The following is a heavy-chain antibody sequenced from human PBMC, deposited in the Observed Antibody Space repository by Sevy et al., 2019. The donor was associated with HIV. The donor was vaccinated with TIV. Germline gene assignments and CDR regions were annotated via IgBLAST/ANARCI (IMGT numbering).Heavy chain of an antibody. CDR3: ARETVAAARSYWYFDL. CDR2: IYYSGST. J-gene: IGHJ2*01. Sequence: SETLSLTCTVSGGSVSSGSYYWSWIRQPPGKGLEWIGYIYYSGSTNYNPSLKSRDTISVDTSKNQFSLKLSSVTAADTAVYYCARETVAAARSYWYFDLWGRGTLVTVSS. CDR1: GGSVSSGSYY. V-gene: IGHV4-61*01. D-gene: IGHD6-13*01.